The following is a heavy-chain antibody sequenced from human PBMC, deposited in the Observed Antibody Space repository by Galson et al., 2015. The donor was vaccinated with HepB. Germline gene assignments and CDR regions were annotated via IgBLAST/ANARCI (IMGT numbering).Heavy chain of an antibody. V-gene: IGHV3-21*01. CDR1: GFTFSSYS. D-gene: IGHD3-10*01. Sequence: SLRLSCAASGFTFSSYSMNWDRQAPGKGLEWVSSISSSSSYIYYADSVKGRFTISRDNAKNSLYLQMNSLRAEDTAVYYCARDSRGKGYYGSGSYYKPHIDYWGQGTLVTVSS. J-gene: IGHJ4*02. CDR2: ISSSSSYI. CDR3: ARDSRGKGYYGSGSYYKPHIDY.